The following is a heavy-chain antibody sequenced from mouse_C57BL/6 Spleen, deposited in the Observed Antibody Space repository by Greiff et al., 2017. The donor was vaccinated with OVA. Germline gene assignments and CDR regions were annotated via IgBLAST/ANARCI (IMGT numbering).Heavy chain of an antibody. V-gene: IGHV1-50*01. CDR2: IDPSDSYT. CDR1: GYTFTSYW. J-gene: IGHJ4*01. Sequence: QVQLQQSGAELVKPGASVKLSCKASGYTFTSYWMQWVKQRPGQGLEWIGEIDPSDSYTNYNQKFKGKATLTVDTSSSTAYMQLSSLTSEDSAVYYCARLPHYYAMDYWGQGTSVTVSS. CDR3: ARLPHYYAMDY.